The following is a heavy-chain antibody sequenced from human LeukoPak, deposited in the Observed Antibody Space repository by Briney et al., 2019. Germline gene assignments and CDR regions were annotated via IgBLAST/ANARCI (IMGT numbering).Heavy chain of an antibody. CDR1: GFTFSSYG. CDR3: ASQTSSSGAFDI. CDR2: IRYDGSNK. J-gene: IGHJ3*02. V-gene: IGHV3-30*02. D-gene: IGHD6-6*01. Sequence: GGSLRLSCAASGFTFSSYGMHWVRQAPGKGLEWVAFIRYDGSNKYYADSVKGRFTISRDNSKNTLYLQMNSLRAEDTAVYYCASQTSSSGAFDIWGQGTMVTVSP.